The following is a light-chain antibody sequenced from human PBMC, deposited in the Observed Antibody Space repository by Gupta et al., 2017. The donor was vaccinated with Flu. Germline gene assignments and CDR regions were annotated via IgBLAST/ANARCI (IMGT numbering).Light chain of an antibody. J-gene: IGLJ2*01. V-gene: IGLV3-25*02. CDR2: QHT. Sequence: SPEVTQPPPLPVSPGQTARITCPADDLPPQSTYCYQQKPGQAPVLVMTQHTATPSGIPDRFSGSTSGTTVTLTISGAHAEDGADYYCQTADTRGTYQVFGGGTKLTVL. CDR1: DLPPQS. CDR3: QTADTRGTYQV.